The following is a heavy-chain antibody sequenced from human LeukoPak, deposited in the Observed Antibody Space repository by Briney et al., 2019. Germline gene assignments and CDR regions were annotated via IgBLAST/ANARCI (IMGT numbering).Heavy chain of an antibody. J-gene: IGHJ4*02. CDR2: ISGSGGST. D-gene: IGHD6-19*01. V-gene: IGHV3-23*01. Sequence: PGGSLRLSCAASGFTFSSYAMSWVRQAPGKGLEGVSAISGSGGSTYYADSVKGRFTTSRDNSKNTLYLQMNSLRAEDTAVYYCARDVGAVAGSNFDYWGQGTLVTVSS. CDR3: ARDVGAVAGSNFDY. CDR1: GFTFSSYA.